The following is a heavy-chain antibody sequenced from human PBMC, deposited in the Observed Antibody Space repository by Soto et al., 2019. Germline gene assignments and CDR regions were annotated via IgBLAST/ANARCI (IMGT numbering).Heavy chain of an antibody. CDR2: FSGDNGDI. D-gene: IGHD2-15*01. CDR1: DYTFNSYG. Sequence: QVQLVQSGDELKKPGASVKVSCKASDYTFNSYGISWVRKAPGQGLEWMGWFSGDNGDIKYAQKFQGRVTMTTDISTSTVYMELRSLSSDDTAVYFCAGSRGFGFDFWGQGTLVTVSS. CDR3: AGSRGFGFDF. J-gene: IGHJ4*02. V-gene: IGHV1-18*01.